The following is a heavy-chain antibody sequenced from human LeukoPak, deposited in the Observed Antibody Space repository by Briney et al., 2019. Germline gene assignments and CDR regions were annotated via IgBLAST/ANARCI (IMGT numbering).Heavy chain of an antibody. D-gene: IGHD1-14*01. J-gene: IGHJ4*02. CDR2: INQGGSDK. Sequence: GCLRLSCAASGFTFSGHWMSWVRQAPGKGLEWVANINQGGSDKYYVDSVKGRFTISRDNANNLLHLQMNSLRGEDTAVYYCTRDRSRAEDDWGQGTLVTVSS. CDR1: GFTFSGHW. CDR3: TRDRSRAEDD. V-gene: IGHV3-7*01.